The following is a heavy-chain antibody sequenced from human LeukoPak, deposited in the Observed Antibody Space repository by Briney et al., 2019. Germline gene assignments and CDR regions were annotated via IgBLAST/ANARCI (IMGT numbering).Heavy chain of an antibody. Sequence: ASVKVSCKASGYTFTGYYMHWVRQAPGQGLEWMGWINPNSGGTNYAQKFQGRVTMTRDTSISTAYVELSRLRSDDTAVYYCARGDSSGYYEGAFDIWGQGTMVTVSS. V-gene: IGHV1-2*02. D-gene: IGHD3-22*01. CDR2: INPNSGGT. J-gene: IGHJ3*02. CDR1: GYTFTGYY. CDR3: ARGDSSGYYEGAFDI.